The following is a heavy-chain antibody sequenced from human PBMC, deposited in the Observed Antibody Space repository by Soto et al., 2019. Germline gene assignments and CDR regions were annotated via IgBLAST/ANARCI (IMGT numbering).Heavy chain of an antibody. J-gene: IGHJ5*01. Sequence: EVQLVETGGGLTQPGGSLRLSCAASGFNIRDNSLSWVRQAPGKGPEWVSVMHSGGGTYYADSVKGQFTISRDNSENKFYLQMNSLRAEDTAVYYCARHAWLESWGQGTLVTVSS. CDR3: ARHAWLES. CDR1: GFNIRDNS. CDR2: MHSGGGT. V-gene: IGHV3-53*02.